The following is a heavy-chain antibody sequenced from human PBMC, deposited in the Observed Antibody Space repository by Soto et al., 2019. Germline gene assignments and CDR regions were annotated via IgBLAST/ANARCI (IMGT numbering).Heavy chain of an antibody. CDR1: GGTFSTSS. Sequence: QVQLVQSGAEVKKPGSSVKVSCKASGGTFSTSSINWLRQAPGQRPEWMGNILRIFGTADYAQKFQDRVTISADKSTDTAYMELRSLFSEDTAVYYWARGHEDGGNSDAFDIWGQGTVVTVSS. J-gene: IGHJ3*02. CDR2: ILRIFGTA. CDR3: ARGHEDGGNSDAFDI. V-gene: IGHV1-69*14. D-gene: IGHD4-17*01.